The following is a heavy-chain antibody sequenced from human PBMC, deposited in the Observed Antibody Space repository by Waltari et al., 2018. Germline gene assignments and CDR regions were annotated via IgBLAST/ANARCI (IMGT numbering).Heavy chain of an antibody. D-gene: IGHD3-16*01. J-gene: IGHJ4*02. Sequence: QVQLQESGPGLVKPSETLSLTCTVSGGSIRSYYWSWIRQPAGKGLEYIGRVSASGTTFLNPPLKSRVTMSVDTSKNQVSLKVTSVSAADTAVYYCATTGGGETDCWGQGTPVTVSS. CDR2: VSASGTT. V-gene: IGHV4-4*07. CDR3: ATTGGGETDC. CDR1: GGSIRSYY.